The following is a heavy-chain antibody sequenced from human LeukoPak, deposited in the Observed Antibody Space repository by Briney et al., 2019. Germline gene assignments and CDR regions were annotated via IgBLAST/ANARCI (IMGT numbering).Heavy chain of an antibody. D-gene: IGHD3-22*01. J-gene: IGHJ5*02. CDR2: ISYDGSNK. CDR1: GFTFSSYA. CDR3: ARVHYYDSSGYFGDWFDP. Sequence: GGSLRLSCAASGFTFSSYAMHWVRQAPGKGLEWVAVISYDGSNKYYADSVKGRFTISRDNSKNTLYLQMNSLRSEDTAVYYCARVHYYDSSGYFGDWFDPWGQGTLVTVSS. V-gene: IGHV3-30*04.